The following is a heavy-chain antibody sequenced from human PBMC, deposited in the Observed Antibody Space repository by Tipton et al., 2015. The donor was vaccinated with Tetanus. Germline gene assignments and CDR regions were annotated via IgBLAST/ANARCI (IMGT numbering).Heavy chain of an antibody. J-gene: IGHJ5*02. D-gene: IGHD2-2*01. CDR2: INHSGGT. CDR1: VGSFSGYY. V-gene: IGHV4-34*01. CDR3: ARAGQRSTSWHYWFDP. Sequence: TLSLTCAVYVGSFSGYYWSWIRQPPGKGLEWIGEINHSGGTNYNPSLKRRVTISIDTSKNQFSLKLNSVTAADTAVYYCARAGQRSTSWHYWFDPWGQGTLVTVSS.